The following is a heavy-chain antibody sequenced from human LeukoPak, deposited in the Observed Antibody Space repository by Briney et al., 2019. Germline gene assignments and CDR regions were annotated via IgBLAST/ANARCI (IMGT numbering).Heavy chain of an antibody. V-gene: IGHV4-4*07. J-gene: IGHJ5*02. D-gene: IGHD2-2*01. CDR2: IYISGNT. Sequence: KPSETLSLTCTVSGGSISSYYWSWIRQPAGKGLEWIGRIYISGNTNYNPSLKSRLIMSVDKSKSQFSLKLNSVTAADTAVYYCAREQSSSPAALAPNWFDPWGQGTLVTVSS. CDR1: GGSISSYY. CDR3: AREQSSSPAALAPNWFDP.